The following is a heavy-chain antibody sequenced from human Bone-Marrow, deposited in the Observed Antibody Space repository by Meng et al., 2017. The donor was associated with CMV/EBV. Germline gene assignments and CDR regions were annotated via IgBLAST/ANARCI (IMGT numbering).Heavy chain of an antibody. CDR1: GFTVSSNY. CDR3: ARERWGLYSGSHTGMEV. V-gene: IGHV3-66*02. Sequence: GESLKISCAASGFTVSSNYMSWVRQAPGKGLEWVSVIYSGGSTYYADSVKGRFTISRDNSKNTLYLQMNSLRAEDTAVYYCARERWGLYSGSHTGMEVWGQGTTVTGSS. J-gene: IGHJ6*02. D-gene: IGHD1-26*01. CDR2: IYSGGST.